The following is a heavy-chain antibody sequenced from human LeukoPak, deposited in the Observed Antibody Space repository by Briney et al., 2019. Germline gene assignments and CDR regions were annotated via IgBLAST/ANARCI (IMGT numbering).Heavy chain of an antibody. CDR1: GGSINSCY. CDR3: ARVRDRSGYFYDFDY. J-gene: IGHJ4*02. CDR2: IHYSGST. Sequence: SETLSLTCTVSGGSINSCYWSWIRQPPGTGLEWIGYIHYSGSTNYNPSLKSRVTISVDTSKNQFSLKLSSVTAADTAVYYCARVRDRSGYFYDFDYWGQGTLVTVSS. D-gene: IGHD3-22*01. V-gene: IGHV4-59*01.